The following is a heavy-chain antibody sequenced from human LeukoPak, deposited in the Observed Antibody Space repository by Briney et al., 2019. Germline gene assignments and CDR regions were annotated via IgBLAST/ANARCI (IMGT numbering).Heavy chain of an antibody. Sequence: SETLSLTCIVSGGSISSHYWNWIRQPPGKGLEWIGYIYHSGSTYYNPSLKSRVTISVDRSKNQFSLKLSSVTAADTAVYYCARGSWDCSGGSCYPGILDYWGQGTLVTVSS. D-gene: IGHD2-15*01. CDR1: GGSISSHY. J-gene: IGHJ4*02. CDR2: IYHSGST. CDR3: ARGSWDCSGGSCYPGILDY. V-gene: IGHV4-59*11.